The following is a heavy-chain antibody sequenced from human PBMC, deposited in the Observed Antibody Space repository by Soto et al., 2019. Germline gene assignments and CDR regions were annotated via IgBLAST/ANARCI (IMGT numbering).Heavy chain of an antibody. CDR3: ARQKYYDVLSGYSKNWFDP. CDR2: IYYSGST. D-gene: IGHD3-3*01. V-gene: IGHV4-39*01. J-gene: IGHJ5*02. Sequence: KTSETLSLTCTVSGGSISSGSYYWGWIRQPPGKGLEWIGSIYYSGSTYYNPSLKSRVTMSVDTSKNQFSLSLSSVTAADTAVYYCARQKYYDVLSGYSKNWFDPWGQGTLVTVSS. CDR1: GGSISSGSYY.